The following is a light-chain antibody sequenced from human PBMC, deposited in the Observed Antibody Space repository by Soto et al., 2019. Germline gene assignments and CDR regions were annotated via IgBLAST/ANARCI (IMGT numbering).Light chain of an antibody. CDR2: DVS. V-gene: IGLV2-14*01. CDR1: SSDVAGYNY. CDR3: SSYTSSSTDVV. Sequence: QSALTQPASVSGSPGQSITISCTGTSSDVAGYNYVSWYQQHPGKAPKLMIYDVSNRPSGVSTRFFGSKSGNTASLTISGLQDEDEADYYCSSYTSSSTDVVFGGGTKLTVL. J-gene: IGLJ2*01.